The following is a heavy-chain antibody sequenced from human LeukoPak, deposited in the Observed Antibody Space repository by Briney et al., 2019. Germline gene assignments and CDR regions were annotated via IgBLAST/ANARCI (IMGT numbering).Heavy chain of an antibody. J-gene: IGHJ4*02. CDR3: ARQVSGTTGTTEFDY. Sequence: SETLSLTCAVSGYSISSGYYWGWIRQPPGKGLEWIGSIYHSGSTYYNPSLKSRVTISVDTSKNQFSLKLSSVTAADTAVYYCARQVSGTTGTTEFDYWGQGTLVTVSS. CDR1: GYSISSGYY. D-gene: IGHD1-1*01. CDR2: IYHSGST. V-gene: IGHV4-38-2*01.